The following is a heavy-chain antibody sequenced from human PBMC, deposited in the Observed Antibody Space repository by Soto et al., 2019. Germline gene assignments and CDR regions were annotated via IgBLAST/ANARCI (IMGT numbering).Heavy chain of an antibody. CDR2: INHSGST. J-gene: IGHJ6*03. D-gene: IGHD3-3*01. Sequence: QVQLQQWGAGLLKPSETLSLTCAVYGGSFSGYYWRWIRQPPGKGLEWIGEINHSGSTNYNPSLKSRVNISVDTSNNQFSLKLSSVTAADTAVYYCARGYYDFWSGNKDYYYYYMDGWGKGTTVTVSS. CDR1: GGSFSGYY. CDR3: ARGYYDFWSGNKDYYYYYMDG. V-gene: IGHV4-34*01.